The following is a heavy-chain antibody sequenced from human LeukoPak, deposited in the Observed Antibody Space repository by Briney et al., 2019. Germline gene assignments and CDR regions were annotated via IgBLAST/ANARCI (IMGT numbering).Heavy chain of an antibody. D-gene: IGHD2-15*01. Sequence: GGSLRLSCAASGFTFSSYAMHWVRQAPGKGLGWVAVISYDGSNKYYADSVKGRFTISRDNSKNTLYLQMNSLRAEDTAVYYCATIVVVVAENAFDIWGQGTMVTVSS. CDR1: GFTFSSYA. CDR3: ATIVVVVAENAFDI. CDR2: ISYDGSNK. V-gene: IGHV3-30*04. J-gene: IGHJ3*02.